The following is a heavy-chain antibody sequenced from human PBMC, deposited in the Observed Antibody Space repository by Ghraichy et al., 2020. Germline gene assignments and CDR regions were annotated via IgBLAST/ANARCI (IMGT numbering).Heavy chain of an antibody. CDR3: AKLSGRVYSSSWYLNSLRWYYFDY. CDR2: ISGSGGST. D-gene: IGHD6-13*01. V-gene: IGHV3-23*01. CDR1: GFTFSSYA. J-gene: IGHJ4*02. Sequence: GGSLRLSCAASGFTFSSYAMSWVRQAPGKGLEWVSAISGSGGSTYYADSVKGRFTISRDNSKNTLYLQMNSLRAEDTAVYYCAKLSGRVYSSSWYLNSLRWYYFDYWGQGTLVTVSS.